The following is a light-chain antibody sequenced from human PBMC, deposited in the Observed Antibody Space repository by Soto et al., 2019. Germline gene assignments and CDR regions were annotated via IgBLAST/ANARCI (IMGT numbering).Light chain of an antibody. CDR1: SSDVGGYNY. Sequence: QSVLTQPASVSGSPGQSITIFCTGTSSDVGGYNYVSWYQQHPGSAPKLMIYDVSSRPSGVSNRFSGSKSGNTASLTISGLQAEDEADYYCSSYTSSFXLAVFGSGTKVTVL. J-gene: IGLJ1*01. CDR3: SSYTSSFXLAV. CDR2: DVS. V-gene: IGLV2-14*03.